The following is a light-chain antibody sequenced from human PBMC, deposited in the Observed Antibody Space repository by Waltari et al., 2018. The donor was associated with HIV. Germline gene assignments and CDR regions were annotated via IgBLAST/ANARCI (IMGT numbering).Light chain of an antibody. CDR2: EVT. J-gene: IGLJ3*02. CDR3: SSYPGSSPWV. CDR1: SSDVGGYNY. Sequence: QSALTQPPSASGSPGQSVTISCTGSSSDVGGYNYVSWYQQHPGKAPKLIIYEVTKRPSGVPDRFSGSKSGNTASLTVSGLQAEDEADYYCSSYPGSSPWVFGGGTKLTVL. V-gene: IGLV2-8*01.